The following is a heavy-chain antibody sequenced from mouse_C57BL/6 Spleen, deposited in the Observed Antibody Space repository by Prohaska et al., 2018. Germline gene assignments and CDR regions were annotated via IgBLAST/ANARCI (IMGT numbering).Heavy chain of an antibody. D-gene: IGHD1-1*01. Sequence: HGKSLEWIGDINPNNGGTIYTQKFKGKATLTVDKSSSTAYMELRSLTSEDTAVYYCARRPDYYGSSYWYFDVWGTGTTVTVSS. V-gene: IGHV1-18*01. J-gene: IGHJ1*03. CDR2: INPNNGGT. CDR3: ARRPDYYGSSYWYFDV.